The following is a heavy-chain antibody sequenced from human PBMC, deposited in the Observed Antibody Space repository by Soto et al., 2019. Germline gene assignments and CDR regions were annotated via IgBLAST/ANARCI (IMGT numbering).Heavy chain of an antibody. CDR3: AREYTAWPLAYGLDV. V-gene: IGHV3-21*01. J-gene: IGHJ6*02. Sequence: EGSLRLSCVGSGFTFSTYSINWVRQAPGKGLEWVSSISSRSDIYYADSVKGRFTISRDNAKNSVSLQMNSLRAEDTAVYYCAREYTAWPLAYGLDVWGQGTTVTVSS. CDR2: ISSRSDI. D-gene: IGHD2-2*02. CDR1: GFTFSTYS.